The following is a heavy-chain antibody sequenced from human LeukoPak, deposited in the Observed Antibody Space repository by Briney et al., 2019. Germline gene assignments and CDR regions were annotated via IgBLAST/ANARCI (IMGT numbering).Heavy chain of an antibody. CDR2: IYSGGST. CDR3: ARDLPSYDYVWGSYRHDAFDI. Sequence: GGSLRLSCAASGFTVSSNYMSWLRQAPGKGLEWGSVIYSGGSTYYADSVKGRFTISRDNSKNTLYLQMNSLRAEDTAVYYCARDLPSYDYVWGSYRHDAFDIWGQGTMVTVSS. CDR1: GFTVSSNY. J-gene: IGHJ3*02. D-gene: IGHD3-16*02. V-gene: IGHV3-53*01.